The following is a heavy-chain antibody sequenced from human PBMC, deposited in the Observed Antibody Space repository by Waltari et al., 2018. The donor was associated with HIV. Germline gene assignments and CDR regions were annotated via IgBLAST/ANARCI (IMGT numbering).Heavy chain of an antibody. Sequence: QLKLHESGPGLVKPSETLSLTCTVPGGSISSNNYIWGWIRQPPGRGLEWVASMYYSGSAYYNASLRSRVTTSVDTSKNQFSLQLTSVTAADTAVYYCARHSRALVASNYYYYGLDVWGQGTTVAVSS. D-gene: IGHD3-10*01. J-gene: IGHJ6*02. CDR2: MYYSGSA. V-gene: IGHV4-39*01. CDR3: ARHSRALVASNYYYYGLDV. CDR1: GGSISSNNYI.